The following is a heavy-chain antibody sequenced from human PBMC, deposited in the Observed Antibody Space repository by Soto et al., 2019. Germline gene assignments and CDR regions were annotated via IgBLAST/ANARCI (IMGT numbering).Heavy chain of an antibody. D-gene: IGHD3-3*01. V-gene: IGHV1-2*02. J-gene: IGHJ4*02. CDR1: GYTFTDYY. CDR2: INPDSGGT. CDR3: ATSLRGLWNGYQPFDY. Sequence: QVQLVQSGAEVEKPGASVKVSCKASGYTFTDYYMHWVRQAPGQGLEWMGWINPDSGGTKFAQKFQGRVTMTRDTSISTADMDLSRLRSDDTAVYYCATSLRGLWNGYQPFDYWGQGTLVTVSS.